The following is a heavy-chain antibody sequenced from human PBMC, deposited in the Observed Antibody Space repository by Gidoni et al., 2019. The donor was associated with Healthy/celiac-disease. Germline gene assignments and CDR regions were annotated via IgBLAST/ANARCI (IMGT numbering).Heavy chain of an antibody. V-gene: IGHV3-30*01. J-gene: IGHJ4*02. CDR3: ARENYYYDSSGYYWSYYFDY. CDR1: GFTFSSYA. CDR2: ISYDGSNK. Sequence: QVQLVESGGGVVQPGRSLSLSCAASGFTFSSYAMPWVRQAPGKGLEWVAVISYDGSNKYYADSVKGRFTISRDNSKNTLYLQMNSLRAEDTAVYYCARENYYYDSSGYYWSYYFDYWGQGTLVTVSS. D-gene: IGHD3-22*01.